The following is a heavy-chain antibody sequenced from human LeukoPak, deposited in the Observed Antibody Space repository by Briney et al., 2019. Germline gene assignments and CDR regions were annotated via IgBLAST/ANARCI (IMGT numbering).Heavy chain of an antibody. CDR2: MNPNSGNT. D-gene: IGHD2-15*01. J-gene: IGHJ5*02. V-gene: IGHV1-8*01. CDR3: ARGSLYCSGGSCYSSWFDP. Sequence: GASVKVSCKASGYTFTSYDINWVRQATGQGLEWMGWMNPNSGNTGYAQKFQGRVTMTRNTSISTAYMELSSLRSEDTAVYYCARGSLYCSGGSCYSSWFDPWGQGTLVTVSS. CDR1: GYTFTSYD.